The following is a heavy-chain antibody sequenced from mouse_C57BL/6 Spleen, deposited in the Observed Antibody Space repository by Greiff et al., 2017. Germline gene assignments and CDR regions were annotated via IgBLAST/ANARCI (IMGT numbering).Heavy chain of an antibody. D-gene: IGHD2-4*01. CDR3: TRDDYHHWYFDV. V-gene: IGHV1-15*01. CDR1: GYTFTDYE. Sequence: QVQLQQSGAELVRPGASVTLSCKASGYTFTDYEMHWVKQTPVHGLEWIGAIDPETGGTAYNQKFKGKDILTADKSSSTAYMELRSLTSEDSAVYYCTRDDYHHWYFDVWGTGTTVTVSS. J-gene: IGHJ1*03. CDR2: IDPETGGT.